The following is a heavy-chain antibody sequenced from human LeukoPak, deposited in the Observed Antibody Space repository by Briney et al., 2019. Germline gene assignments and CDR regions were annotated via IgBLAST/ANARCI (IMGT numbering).Heavy chain of an antibody. CDR3: ARGRLSGVAGYS. J-gene: IGHJ4*02. CDR1: GGSISSSSYY. D-gene: IGHD6-19*01. V-gene: IGHV4-39*07. Sequence: SETLSLTCTVSGGSISSSSYYWGWIRQPPGKGLEWIGSIYYSGSTYYNPSLKSRVTISVDTSKNQFSLKLSSVTAADTAVYYCARGRLSGVAGYSWGQGTLVTVSS. CDR2: IYYSGST.